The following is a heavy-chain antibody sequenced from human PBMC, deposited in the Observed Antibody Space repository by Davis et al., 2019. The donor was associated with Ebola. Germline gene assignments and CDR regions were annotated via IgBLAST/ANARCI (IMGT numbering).Heavy chain of an antibody. D-gene: IGHD1-7*01. CDR2: FDPEVGET. V-gene: IGHV1-24*01. CDR3: ETLAGTTLWYFDY. J-gene: IGHJ4*02. CDR1: ACTLPESS. Sequence: ASVPVSCKISACTLPESSMHWVRQPPGNGVECMVGFDPEVGETIYAQLFQGRVTMNEDTSTDTAYMALSSLGSDDPAVYYGETLAGTTLWYFDYWGQGTLVTVSS.